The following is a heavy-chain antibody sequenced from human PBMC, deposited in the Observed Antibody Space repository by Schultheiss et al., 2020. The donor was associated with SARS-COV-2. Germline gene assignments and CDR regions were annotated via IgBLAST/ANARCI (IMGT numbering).Heavy chain of an antibody. J-gene: IGHJ4*02. CDR3: ATEFSLEAFDY. CDR2: IVPIFGTA. V-gene: IGHV1-69*13. Sequence: SVKVSCKASGGSFSTYAISWVRQAPGQGLEWMGGIVPIFGTANYAQKFQGRVTITADESTSTAYMELRSLRSDDTAVYYCATEFSLEAFDYWGQGTLVTVSS. CDR1: GGSFSTYA.